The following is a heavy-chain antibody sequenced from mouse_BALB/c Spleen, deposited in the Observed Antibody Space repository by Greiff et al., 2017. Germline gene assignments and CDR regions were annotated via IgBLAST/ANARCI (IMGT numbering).Heavy chain of an antibody. J-gene: IGHJ2*01. Sequence: EVKLVESGGGLVQPGGSLRLSCATSGFTFSDFYMEWVRQPPGKRLEWIAASRNKANDYTTEYSATVKGRFIVSRDTSQSILYLQMNALRAEDTAIYYCARDARDGYYFDYWGQGTTLTVSS. D-gene: IGHD2-3*01. CDR2: SRNKANDYTT. V-gene: IGHV7-1*02. CDR1: GFTFSDFY. CDR3: ARDARDGYYFDY.